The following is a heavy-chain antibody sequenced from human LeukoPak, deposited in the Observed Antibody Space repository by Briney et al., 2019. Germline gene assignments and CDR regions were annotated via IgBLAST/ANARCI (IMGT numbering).Heavy chain of an antibody. CDR2: ISDGGRAT. CDR1: GYRFSPYW. CDR3: TRENYVPDS. V-gene: IGHV3-7*03. Sequence: GGSLRLSGAASGYRFSPYWMSWVRQTPGKGLEWVASISDGGRATYYGDSVRGRFTISRDDARNSLFLQMNGLRADDTAVYYCTRENYVPDSWGQGTLVTVS. J-gene: IGHJ5*02. D-gene: IGHD3-10*02.